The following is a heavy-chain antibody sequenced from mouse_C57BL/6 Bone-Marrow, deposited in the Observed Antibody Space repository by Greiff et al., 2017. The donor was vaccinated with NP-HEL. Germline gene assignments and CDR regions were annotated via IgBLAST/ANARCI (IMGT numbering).Heavy chain of an antibody. CDR3: ARDRDLGFAY. Sequence: EVQRVESGGGLVKPGGSLKLSCAASGFTFSSYAMSWVRQTPEKRLEWVATISDGGSYTSYQDNVKGPFTISRDNAKNNLYLQLSHLKSEGTAMYYCARDRDLGFAYWGKGTLVTVSA. CDR1: GFTFSSYA. J-gene: IGHJ3*01. D-gene: IGHD3-1*01. V-gene: IGHV5-4*01. CDR2: ISDGGSYT.